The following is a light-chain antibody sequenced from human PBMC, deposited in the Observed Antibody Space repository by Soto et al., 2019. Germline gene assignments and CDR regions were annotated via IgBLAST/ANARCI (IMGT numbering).Light chain of an antibody. Sequence: IVVSLSPATVALSKGERATLSCRASQSVSSYLAWYQQKPGQAPRLLIYDASNRATGIPGRFSGSGSGTEFTLTISSLQSEDLAVYYCQQYNNWPLTFGGGTKVDI. CDR2: DAS. V-gene: IGKV3D-15*01. CDR1: QSVSSY. CDR3: QQYNNWPLT. J-gene: IGKJ4*01.